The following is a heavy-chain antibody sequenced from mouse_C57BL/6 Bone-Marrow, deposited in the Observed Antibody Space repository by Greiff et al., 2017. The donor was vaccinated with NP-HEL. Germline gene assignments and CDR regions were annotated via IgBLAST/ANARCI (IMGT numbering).Heavy chain of an antibody. CDR3: ARALYGYDWYFDV. J-gene: IGHJ1*03. D-gene: IGHD2-2*01. V-gene: IGHV3-6*01. Sequence: EVKLMESGPGLVKPSQSLSLTCSVTGYSITSGYYWNWIRQFPGNKLEWMGYISYDGSNNYNPSLKNRISITRDTSKNQFFLKLNSVTTEDTATYYCARALYGYDWYFDVWGTGTTVTVSS. CDR1: GYSITSGYY. CDR2: ISYDGSN.